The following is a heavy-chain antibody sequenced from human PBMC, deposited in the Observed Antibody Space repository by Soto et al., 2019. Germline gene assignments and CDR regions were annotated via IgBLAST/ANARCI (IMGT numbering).Heavy chain of an antibody. J-gene: IGHJ3*02. CDR2: IIPIFGTA. V-gene: IGHV1-69*06. D-gene: IGHD6-19*01. CDR3: ARIVVVAGTRAFDI. CDR1: GGTFSSYA. Sequence: SVKVSCKASGGTFSSYAISWVRQAPGQGLEWMGGIIPIFGTANYAQKLQGRVTITADKSTSTAYMELSSLRSEDTAVYYCARIVVVAGTRAFDIWGQGTMVTVS.